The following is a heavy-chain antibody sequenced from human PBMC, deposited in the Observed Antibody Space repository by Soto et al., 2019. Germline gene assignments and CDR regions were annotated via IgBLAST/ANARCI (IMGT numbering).Heavy chain of an antibody. CDR1: GGSFSGYY. J-gene: IGHJ4*02. D-gene: IGHD5-12*01. Sequence: SETLSLTCAVYGGSFSGYYWSWIRQPPGKGLEWIGEINHSGSTNYNPSLKSRVTISVDLSTNQFSLKLSSVTAADTAVYYCATNRGYDFYYFDSWGQGALVTVSS. V-gene: IGHV4-34*09. CDR2: INHSGST. CDR3: ATNRGYDFYYFDS.